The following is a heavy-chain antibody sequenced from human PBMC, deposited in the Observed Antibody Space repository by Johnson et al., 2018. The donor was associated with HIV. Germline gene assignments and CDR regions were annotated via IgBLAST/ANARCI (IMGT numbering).Heavy chain of an antibody. CDR2: ISGSGGST. CDR1: GFTFDDYG. Sequence: VRLVESGGGVERPGGSLRLSCVASGFTFDDYGMSWVRQPPGKWLEWVSAISGSGGSTYYADSVKGRFTISRDNSKNTLYLQMNSLRAEDTAVYYCARHSTSSTMGAFDIWGQGTMVTVSS. D-gene: IGHD6-6*01. V-gene: IGHV3-23*04. J-gene: IGHJ3*02. CDR3: ARHSTSSTMGAFDI.